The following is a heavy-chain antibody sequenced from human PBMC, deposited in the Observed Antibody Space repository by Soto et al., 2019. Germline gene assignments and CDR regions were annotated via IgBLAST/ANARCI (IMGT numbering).Heavy chain of an antibody. J-gene: IGHJ5*02. V-gene: IGHV5-51*01. D-gene: IGHD3-22*01. CDR1: GYSFTSYW. CDR2: IYPGDSDT. Sequence: GESLKISCKGSGYSFTSYWIGWVRQMPGKGLEWMGIIYPGDSDTRYSPSFQGQVTISADKSISTAYLQWSSLKASDTAMYYCARQVYDSSGYQRLGSDPWGQGTLVTVSS. CDR3: ARQVYDSSGYQRLGSDP.